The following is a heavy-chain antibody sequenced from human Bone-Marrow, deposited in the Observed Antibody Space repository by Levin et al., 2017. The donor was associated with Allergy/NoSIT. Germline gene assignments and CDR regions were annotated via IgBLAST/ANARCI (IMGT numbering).Heavy chain of an antibody. CDR2: IHSGGNA. D-gene: IGHD3-3*01. Sequence: SETLSLTCTVSGGSISSGGYYWSWVRQHPEKGLEWIGYIHSGGNAYYSPSLQSRATITVDTSKDQFSLKLTSVTAADTATYYCAGQYYDFAFDPWGQGTLVAVSA. CDR3: AGQYYDFAFDP. CDR1: GGSISSGGYY. J-gene: IGHJ5*01. V-gene: IGHV4-31*03.